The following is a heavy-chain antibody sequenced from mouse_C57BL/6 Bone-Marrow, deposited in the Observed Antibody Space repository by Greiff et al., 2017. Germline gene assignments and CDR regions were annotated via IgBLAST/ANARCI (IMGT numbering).Heavy chain of an antibody. D-gene: IGHD1-1*01. CDR3: ASITTVVAKDY. V-gene: IGHV1-66*01. CDR1: GYSFTSYY. J-gene: IGHJ2*01. Sequence: QVHVKQSGPELVKPGASVKISCKASGYSFTSYYIHWVKQRPGQGLEWIGWIYPGSGNTKYNEKFKGKATLTADTSSSTAYMQLSSLTSEDSAVYYCASITTVVAKDYWGQGTTLTVSS. CDR2: IYPGSGNT.